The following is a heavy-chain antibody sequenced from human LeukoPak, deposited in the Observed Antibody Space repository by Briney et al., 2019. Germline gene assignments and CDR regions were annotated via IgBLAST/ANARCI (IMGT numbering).Heavy chain of an antibody. J-gene: IGHJ4*02. Sequence: GSLRLSCAASGFTFSSYAMSWVRQAPGKGLEWVSSISGSGGTTYYADSVKGRFTISRDNSKDTLDLHLNSLRAEDTAVYYCARDPGHDTSNYGGLDFWGQGTLVTVSS. V-gene: IGHV3-23*01. CDR3: ARDPGHDTSNYGGLDF. D-gene: IGHD4-11*01. CDR1: GFTFSSYA. CDR2: ISGSGGTT.